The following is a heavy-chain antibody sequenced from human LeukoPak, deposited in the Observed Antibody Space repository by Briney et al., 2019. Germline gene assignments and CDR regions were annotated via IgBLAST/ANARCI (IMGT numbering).Heavy chain of an antibody. Sequence: GGSLRLSYAASGFNFDTYVMTWVRQAPGKGLEWVSGISDSGSSTYYADSVKGRFTISRDTSKNILYLQMNSLRAEDTAIYYCAKPVDYWGQGTLVTVSS. CDR1: GFNFDTYV. D-gene: IGHD6-19*01. V-gene: IGHV3-23*01. CDR3: AKPVDY. CDR2: ISDSGSST. J-gene: IGHJ4*02.